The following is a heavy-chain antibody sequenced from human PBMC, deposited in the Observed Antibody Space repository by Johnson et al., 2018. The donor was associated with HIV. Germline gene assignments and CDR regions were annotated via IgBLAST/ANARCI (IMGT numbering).Heavy chain of an antibody. Sequence: VQLVESGGGVVQPGGSLRLSCAASGFTFDDYGMSWVRQAPGKGLEWVASIRQEGREKYYVDSVKGRFTISRDNAKNSLYLQMNSLGAEDTAVYYCARDGAQQLARDAFDIWGQGTMVTVSS. CDR1: GFTFDDYG. J-gene: IGHJ3*02. D-gene: IGHD6-13*01. CDR2: IRQEGREK. V-gene: IGHV3-7*01. CDR3: ARDGAQQLARDAFDI.